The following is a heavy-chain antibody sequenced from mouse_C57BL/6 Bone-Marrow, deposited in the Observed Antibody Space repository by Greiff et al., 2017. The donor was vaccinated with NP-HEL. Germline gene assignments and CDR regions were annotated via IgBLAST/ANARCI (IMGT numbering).Heavy chain of an antibody. V-gene: IGHV14-3*01. CDR3: AEGFSTGRYYAMDD. J-gene: IGHJ4*01. D-gene: IGHD4-1*01. Sequence: VQLKESVAELVRPGASVKLSCTASGFNIKNTYMHWVKQRPEQGLEWIGRIDPANGNTKYAPKFQGKATITADTSSNTAYLQLSSLTSEDTAIYYCAEGFSTGRYYAMDDWGQGASVTVSS. CDR1: GFNIKNTY. CDR2: IDPANGNT.